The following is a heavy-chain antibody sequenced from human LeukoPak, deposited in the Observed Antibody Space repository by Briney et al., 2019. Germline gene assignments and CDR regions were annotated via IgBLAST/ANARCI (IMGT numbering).Heavy chain of an antibody. J-gene: IGHJ6*02. V-gene: IGHV3-30-3*01. D-gene: IGHD3-3*01. Sequence: PGRSLRLSCAASGFTFSSYAMHWVRQDPGKGLEWVAVISYDGSKKYHADSEKGRFTISRDNSNKMQYLEMDSLRADDTAVYYCARGGDFWSGYKTHEYGLDVWGQGTTVTVSS. CDR2: ISYDGSKK. CDR1: GFTFSSYA. CDR3: ARGGDFWSGYKTHEYGLDV.